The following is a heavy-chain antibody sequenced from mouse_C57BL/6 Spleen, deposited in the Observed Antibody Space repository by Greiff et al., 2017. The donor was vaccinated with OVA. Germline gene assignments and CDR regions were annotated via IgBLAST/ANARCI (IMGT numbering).Heavy chain of an antibody. CDR1: GYAFSSYW. D-gene: IGHD1-1*01. CDR3: ARGSDYYGSSTFFDY. V-gene: IGHV1-80*01. CDR2: IYPGDGDT. Sequence: VKLQESGAELVKPGASVKISCKASGYAFSSYWMNWVKQRPGKGLEWIGQIYPGDGDTNYNGKFKGKATLTADKSSSTAYMQLSSLTSEDSAVYFCARGSDYYGSSTFFDYWGQGTTLTVSS. J-gene: IGHJ2*01.